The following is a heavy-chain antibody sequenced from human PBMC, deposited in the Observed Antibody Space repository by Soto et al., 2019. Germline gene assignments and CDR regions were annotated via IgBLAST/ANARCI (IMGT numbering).Heavy chain of an antibody. CDR3: AREPLPTYYEFWGGLKGARNGIDP. CDR2: IIPIFGTA. V-gene: IGHV1-69*13. D-gene: IGHD3-3*01. J-gene: IGHJ5*02. CDR1: GGTFSSYA. Sequence: SVKVSCKASGGTFSSYAISWVRQAPGQGLEWMGGIIPIFGTANYAQKFQGRVTITADESTSTAYMELSSLRSEDTAVYYCAREPLPTYYEFWGGLKGARNGIDPWGEGSLVT.